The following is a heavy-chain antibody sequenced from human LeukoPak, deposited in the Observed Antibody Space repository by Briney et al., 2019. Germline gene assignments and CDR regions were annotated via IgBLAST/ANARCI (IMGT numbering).Heavy chain of an antibody. CDR1: GDSFSNLKW. CDR2: IYHSGST. V-gene: IGHV4-4*02. J-gene: IGHJ4*02. Sequence: SETLSLTCAVSGDSFSNLKWWNWVRRPPGQGLEWIGEIYHSGSTNYNPSLKGRVTISVDKSMNQFSLKLNSVTAADTAVYYCARGCPQCDYLDYWGQGTLVTVSS. CDR3: ARGCPQCDYLDY. D-gene: IGHD4-17*01.